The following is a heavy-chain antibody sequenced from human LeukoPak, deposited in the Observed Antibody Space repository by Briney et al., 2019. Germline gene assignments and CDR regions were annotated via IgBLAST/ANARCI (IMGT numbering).Heavy chain of an antibody. D-gene: IGHD6-13*01. CDR1: GFTFSDYY. CDR3: ARVGSTAEAGTPDY. J-gene: IGHJ4*02. Sequence: GGSLRLSCAGSGFTFSDYYMSWIRQAPGKGLEWLSYISRSGSHTPYADSVKGRFTVSRDNAKNSLSLELNSLRVDDTAIYYCARVGSTAEAGTPDYWGQGTLVTVSS. CDR2: ISRSGSHT. V-gene: IGHV3-11*06.